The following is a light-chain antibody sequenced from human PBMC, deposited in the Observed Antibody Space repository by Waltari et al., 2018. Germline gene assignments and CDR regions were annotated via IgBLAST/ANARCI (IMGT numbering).Light chain of an antibody. CDR2: GTF. J-gene: IGKJ4*01. CDR3: EQYDGSVVT. CDR1: PCVPCVS. Sequence: ASPCVPCVSLGWLQQKPGQAPSLLSYGTFNRATGIPDGFSGSGSATDFTLTISRLEPEDFAVYYCEQYDGSVVTFGGGTKVEIK. V-gene: IGKV3-20*01.